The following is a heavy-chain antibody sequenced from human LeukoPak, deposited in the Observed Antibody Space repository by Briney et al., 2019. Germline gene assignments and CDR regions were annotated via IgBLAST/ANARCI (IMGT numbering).Heavy chain of an antibody. CDR2: ISSNGGST. V-gene: IGHV3-64*01. Sequence: GGSPRLSCAASGFTFSSYAMHWVRQAPGKGLEYVSAISSNGGSTYYANSVKGRFTISRDNSKNTLYLQMGSLRAEDMAVYYCARVLDSGYDKLPTDDAFDIWGQGTMVTVSS. D-gene: IGHD5-12*01. CDR3: ARVLDSGYDKLPTDDAFDI. CDR1: GFTFSSYA. J-gene: IGHJ3*02.